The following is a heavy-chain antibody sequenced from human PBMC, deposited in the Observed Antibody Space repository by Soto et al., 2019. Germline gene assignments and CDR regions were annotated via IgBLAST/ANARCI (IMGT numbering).Heavy chain of an antibody. Sequence: GGSLRLSCAASGFTFISYAMNWVRQAPGKGLEWVAVISCDGSNKYYADSVKGRFTISRDNSKNTLYLQMNSLRAEDTAVYYCAKVRCSGGSCYWTTYGMDVWGQGTTVTVSS. J-gene: IGHJ6*02. V-gene: IGHV3-30*18. CDR1: GFTFISYA. CDR3: AKVRCSGGSCYWTTYGMDV. D-gene: IGHD2-15*01. CDR2: ISCDGSNK.